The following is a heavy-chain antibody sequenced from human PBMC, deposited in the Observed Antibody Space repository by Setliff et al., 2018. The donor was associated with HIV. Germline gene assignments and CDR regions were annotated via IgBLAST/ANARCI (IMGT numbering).Heavy chain of an antibody. Sequence: ASVKVSCKASGYTFTDYGVTWVRQAPGQGLEWMGWISGYNGNTNYAQKFQGRVTMTTDTSTNTAYMELRSLRSDDTAVYYCARGQIIVARSSSTVTAIDYWGQGTLVTVSS. D-gene: IGHD4-17*01. CDR2: ISGYNGNT. V-gene: IGHV1-18*01. J-gene: IGHJ4*02. CDR1: GYTFTDYG. CDR3: ARGQIIVARSSSTVTAIDY.